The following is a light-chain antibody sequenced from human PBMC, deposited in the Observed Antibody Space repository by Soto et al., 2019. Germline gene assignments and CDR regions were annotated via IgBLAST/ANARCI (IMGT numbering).Light chain of an antibody. CDR2: TAS. CDR3: QKYGSAPRT. V-gene: IGKV1-27*01. CDR1: LGISNY. Sequence: DIQMTQSPSSLSASVGDRVTITCRASLGISNYLAWYQQKPGTVPKLLISTASILQPGVPSRFRGSGSGTDYTVTISSLQPEDVATYYCQKYGSAPRTFGQGTKVEIK. J-gene: IGKJ1*01.